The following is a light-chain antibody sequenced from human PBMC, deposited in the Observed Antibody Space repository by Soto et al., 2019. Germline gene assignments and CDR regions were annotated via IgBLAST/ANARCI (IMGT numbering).Light chain of an antibody. CDR1: QSVSSTY. V-gene: IGKV3-20*01. J-gene: IGKJ1*01. Sequence: EIVLTQSPGTLSLSPGERATLSCRASQSVSSTYLGWYQQKPGQAPRLLIYGASSRATGIPDRFSGSGSGTDFTLTIARLEPEDFSVYYCQLYGSSPPRTFGQGTTVEIK. CDR2: GAS. CDR3: QLYGSSPPRT.